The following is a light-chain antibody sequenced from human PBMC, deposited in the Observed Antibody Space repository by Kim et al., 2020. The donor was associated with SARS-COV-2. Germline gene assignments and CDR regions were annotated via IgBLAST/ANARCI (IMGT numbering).Light chain of an antibody. CDR3: QQYNNWPPIT. CDR2: GAA. Sequence: CPGKTATPACRASQGFTINFAWHQPSPGQAPRLLIYGAATRATGIPARFSGSGSGTEFTLTISSLQSEDFAVYYFQQYNNWPPITFGQGTRLEIK. CDR1: QGFTIN. J-gene: IGKJ5*01. V-gene: IGKV3-15*01.